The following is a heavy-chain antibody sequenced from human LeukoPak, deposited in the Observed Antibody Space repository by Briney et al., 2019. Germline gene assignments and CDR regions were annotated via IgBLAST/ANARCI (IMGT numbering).Heavy chain of an antibody. CDR1: RYTFSSYS. D-gene: IGHD2-2*01. CDR2: ISSSSYI. V-gene: IGHV3-21*01. J-gene: IGHJ4*02. Sequence: GGSLRLSCAASRYTFSSYSMNWVRQAPGKGLEWVSSISSSSYIYYADSVKGRFTISRDNAKNSLYLQMNSLRAEDTAVYYCARSPDCSSTSCYPHWGRGTLVTVSS. CDR3: ARSPDCSSTSCYPH.